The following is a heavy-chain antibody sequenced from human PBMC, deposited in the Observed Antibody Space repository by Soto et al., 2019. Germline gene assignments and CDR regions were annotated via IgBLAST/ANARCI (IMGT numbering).Heavy chain of an antibody. Sequence: GGSLRLSCAASGFTFSSYILIWVRQAPGKGLEWVSSISSSGDYIYYADSVKGRFTISRDRASKLLYLEMNSLRAEDTAVYYCTRNLWFDYWGQGTLVTVSS. V-gene: IGHV3-21*01. J-gene: IGHJ4*02. CDR1: GFTFSSYI. CDR3: TRNLWFDY. CDR2: ISSSGDYI.